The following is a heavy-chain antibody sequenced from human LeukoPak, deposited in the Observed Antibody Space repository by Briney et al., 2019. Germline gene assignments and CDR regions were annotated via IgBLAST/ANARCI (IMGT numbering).Heavy chain of an antibody. CDR2: ITGSGGNT. V-gene: IGHV3-23*01. CDR3: AKWGDYDVLTGYYVSDY. Sequence: GGSLRLSCAASGFTFSNYAMSWVRQAPGKGLEWVSAITGSGGNTYYADSVKGRFTIPRDNSKNTVFLQMNSLRAEDTAVYYCAKWGDYDVLTGYYVSDYWGQGTLVTVSS. J-gene: IGHJ4*02. CDR1: GFTFSNYA. D-gene: IGHD3-9*01.